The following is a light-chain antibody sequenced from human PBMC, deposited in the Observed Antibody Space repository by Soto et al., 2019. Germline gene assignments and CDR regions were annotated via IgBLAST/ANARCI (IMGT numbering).Light chain of an antibody. Sequence: DVVMTQSPLSLPVTLGQPASISCRSSQSLVYSDGNTYLNWFQQRPGQSPRRLIYKVSNRDSGVPERFSGSGSGNDFTLKISRVEAGDVGVYYCMQGTHWPRTFGQGTKLEIK. CDR2: KVS. V-gene: IGKV2-30*01. J-gene: IGKJ2*01. CDR3: MQGTHWPRT. CDR1: QSLVYSDGNTY.